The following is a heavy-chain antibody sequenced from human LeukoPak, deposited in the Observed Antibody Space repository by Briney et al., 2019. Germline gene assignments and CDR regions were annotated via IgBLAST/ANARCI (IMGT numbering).Heavy chain of an antibody. Sequence: GGSQRLSCAASGFTFSSYSMNWVRQAPGKGLEWVSSISSSSSYIYYADSVKGRFTISRDNAKNTLYLQMNSLRAEDTAVYYCARHCGGDCYYFDYWGQGTLVTVSS. CDR1: GFTFSSYS. CDR3: ARHCGGDCYYFDY. D-gene: IGHD2-21*02. V-gene: IGHV3-21*01. J-gene: IGHJ4*02. CDR2: ISSSSSYI.